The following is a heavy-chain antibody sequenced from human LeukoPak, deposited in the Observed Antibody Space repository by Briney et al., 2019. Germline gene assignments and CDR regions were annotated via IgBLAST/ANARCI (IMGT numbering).Heavy chain of an antibody. V-gene: IGHV3-53*01. CDR3: ASYSILDY. Sequence: GGSLRLSCAASGFTVSNNYMSWVRQAPGKGLEWVSLIYSGGSTYYADSVKGRFTISRDNSKNTLYLQMNSLRADDTAVYYCASYSILDYCGHGTLVTVSS. CDR2: IYSGGST. J-gene: IGHJ4*01. CDR1: GFTVSNNY. D-gene: IGHD1-26*01.